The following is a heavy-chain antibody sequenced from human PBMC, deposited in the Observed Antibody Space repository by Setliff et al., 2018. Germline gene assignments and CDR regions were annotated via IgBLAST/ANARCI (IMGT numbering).Heavy chain of an antibody. V-gene: IGHV1-46*01. Sequence: ASVKVSCKASGYTFTSYYMHWVRQAPGQGLEWMGIINPSGGSTSYAQKFQGRVTMTRDTSTSTIYMELSSLRSEDTAVYYCARDASYNFWSGYRGAFDYWGQGTLVTVSS. J-gene: IGHJ4*02. CDR3: ARDASYNFWSGYRGAFDY. CDR1: GYTFTSYY. CDR2: INPSGGST. D-gene: IGHD3-3*01.